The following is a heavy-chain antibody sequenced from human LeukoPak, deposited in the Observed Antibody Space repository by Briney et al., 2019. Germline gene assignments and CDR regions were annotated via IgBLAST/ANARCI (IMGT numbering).Heavy chain of an antibody. J-gene: IGHJ4*02. V-gene: IGHV4-61*01. CDR2: IYYSGST. D-gene: IGHD3-16*01. CDR1: GGSISSTRYY. Sequence: PSETLSLTCTVSGGSISSTRYYWGWIRQPPGKGLEWIGYIYYSGSTNYNPSLKSRVTISVDTSKNQFSLKLSSVTAADTAVYYCAREWRTWGYFDYWGQGTLVTVSS. CDR3: AREWRTWGYFDY.